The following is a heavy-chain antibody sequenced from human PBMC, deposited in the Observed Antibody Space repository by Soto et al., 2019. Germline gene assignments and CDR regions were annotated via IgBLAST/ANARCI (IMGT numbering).Heavy chain of an antibody. CDR1: GFTVSSNY. J-gene: IGHJ4*02. D-gene: IGHD3-3*01. CDR3: AKAGLSYDFWGNWSSPD. Sequence: GGSLRLSCAASGFTVSSNYMSWVRQAPGKGLEWVSVIYSGGSTYYADSVKGRFTISRDNSKNTLYLQMNSLRAEDTAVYYCAKAGLSYDFWGNWSSPDWGQGTLVTVSS. V-gene: IGHV3-53*01. CDR2: IYSGGST.